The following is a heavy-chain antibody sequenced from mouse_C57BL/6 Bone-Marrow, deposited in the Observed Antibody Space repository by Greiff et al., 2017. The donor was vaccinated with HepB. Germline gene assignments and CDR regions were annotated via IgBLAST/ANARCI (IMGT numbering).Heavy chain of an antibody. D-gene: IGHD2-5*01. CDR1: GYSITSDY. V-gene: IGHV3-8*01. J-gene: IGHJ1*03. Sequence: DVQLQESGPGLAKPSQTLSLTCSVTGYSITSDYWNWIRKFPGNKLEYMGYISYSGSTYYNPSLKSRISITRDTSKNQYYLQLNSVTTEDTATDYCARCRYSNYVHWYFDVWGTGTTVTVSS. CDR3: ARCRYSNYVHWYFDV. CDR2: ISYSGST.